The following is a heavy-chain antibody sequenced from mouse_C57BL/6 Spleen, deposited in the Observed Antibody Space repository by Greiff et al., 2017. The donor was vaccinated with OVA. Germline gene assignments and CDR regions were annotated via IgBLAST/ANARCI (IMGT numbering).Heavy chain of an antibody. D-gene: IGHD1-1*01. J-gene: IGHJ2*01. CDR3: AGGDYYDGSSHDLDY. CDR2: IYPSDSET. CDR1: GYTFTSYW. V-gene: IGHV1-61*01. Sequence: QVQLKQPGAELVRPGSSVKLSCKASGYTFTSYWMDWVKQRPGQGLEWIGNIYPSDSETHYNQKFKDKATLTADTSSSTAYMQLSSLTSEDSAVYYSAGGDYYDGSSHDLDYWGQGTTLTVSS.